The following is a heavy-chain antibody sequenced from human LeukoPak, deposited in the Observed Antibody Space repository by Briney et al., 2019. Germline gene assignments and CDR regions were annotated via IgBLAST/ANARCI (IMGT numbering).Heavy chain of an antibody. Sequence: ASVKVSCKTSGYTFTTYGISWVRQAPGQGLEWMGWISTYNGNTNYAQKLQGRVTMTTDTSTSTAYMELSSLRSEDTAVYYCARGDYYGSGSYYPNYNYFDYWGQGTLVTVSS. CDR2: ISTYNGNT. J-gene: IGHJ4*02. D-gene: IGHD3-10*01. CDR1: GYTFTTYG. CDR3: ARGDYYGSGSYYPNYNYFDY. V-gene: IGHV1-18*01.